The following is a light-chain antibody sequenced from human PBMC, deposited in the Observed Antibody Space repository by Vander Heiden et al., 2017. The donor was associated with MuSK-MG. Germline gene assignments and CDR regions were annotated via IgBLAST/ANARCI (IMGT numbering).Light chain of an antibody. CDR3: QHRSDWPPKYT. V-gene: IGKV3-11*01. CDR2: GAS. CDR1: QSVRTS. Sequence: EIVLTQSPATLSLSPGARASLSCRASQSVRTSLAWYQHKPGQAPRLLMYGASRRATDIPARFSGSGSGTDFTLTINSLEPEDFAIYYCQHRSDWPPKYTFGQGTKVEI. J-gene: IGKJ2*01.